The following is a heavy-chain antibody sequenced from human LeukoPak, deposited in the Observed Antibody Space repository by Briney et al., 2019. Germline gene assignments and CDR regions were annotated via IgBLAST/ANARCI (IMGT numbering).Heavy chain of an antibody. Sequence: SQTLSPTCTVSGGSISSGSYYWSWIRQPAGKGLEWIGRVYTSGSTNYNPSLKSRVTISVDTSKNQFSLKLSSVTAADTAVYYCARVSSEWLVPDYWGQGTLVTVSS. CDR3: ARVSSEWLVPDY. CDR2: VYTSGST. V-gene: IGHV4-61*02. J-gene: IGHJ4*02. D-gene: IGHD6-19*01. CDR1: GGSISSGSYY.